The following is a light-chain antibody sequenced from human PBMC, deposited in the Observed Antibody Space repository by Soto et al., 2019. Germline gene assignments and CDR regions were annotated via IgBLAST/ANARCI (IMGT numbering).Light chain of an antibody. Sequence: EIVMTQSPATLSVSPGERATLSCRASQSVSSNLAWYQQKPGQAPRLLIYGASTRATGIPARFSGSGSGTEFTPTISSLQSEDFVVYYCQQYNNWPRTFGQGTKVDIK. CDR3: QQYNNWPRT. CDR1: QSVSSN. V-gene: IGKV3-15*01. CDR2: GAS. J-gene: IGKJ1*01.